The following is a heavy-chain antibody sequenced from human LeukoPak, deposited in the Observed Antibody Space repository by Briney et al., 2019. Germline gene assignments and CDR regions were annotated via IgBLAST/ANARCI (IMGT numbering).Heavy chain of an antibody. CDR3: ACVAAAGNADY. CDR1: EFTFSRRA. J-gene: IGHJ4*02. V-gene: IGHV3-23*01. CDR2: ISDSGGDT. D-gene: IGHD6-13*01. Sequence: GGSLRLSCAASEFTFSRRAMTWVRQAPGKGLEWVSVISDSGGDTFYAGSVTGRFTISRDNSKKTLYLQMNSLRAEDTAVYYCACVAAAGNADYWGQGTLVTVSS.